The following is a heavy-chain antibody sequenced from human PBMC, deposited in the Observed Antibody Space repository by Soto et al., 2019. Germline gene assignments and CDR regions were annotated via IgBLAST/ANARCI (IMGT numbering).Heavy chain of an antibody. CDR3: ARGGPENDY. V-gene: IGHV1-69*12. D-gene: IGHD1-26*01. J-gene: IGHJ4*02. CDR2: FIPMSGAQ. CDR1: EAPFGSYA. Sequence: VQLVQFGAGVKRPGSPGKVSCKAFEAPFGSYALTWGRQAPGQGLEGLGGFIPMSGAQNYAKKSRGRVTFTADESTNTAYLELTSLRSEDTAVYYCARGGPENDYWGQGTLVTVSS.